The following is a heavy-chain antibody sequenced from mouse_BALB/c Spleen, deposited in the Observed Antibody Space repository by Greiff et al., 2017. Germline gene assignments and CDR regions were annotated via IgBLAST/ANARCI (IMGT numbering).Heavy chain of an antibody. V-gene: IGHV2-2*02. CDR3: ARNWGGNYDYAMDY. D-gene: IGHD2-1*01. CDR2: IWSGGST. Sequence: VQLVESGPGLVQPSQSLSITCTVSGFSLTSYGVHWVRQSPGKGLEWLGVIWSGGSTDYNAAFISRLSISKDNSKSQVFFKMNSLQANDTAIYYCARNWGGNYDYAMDYWGQGTSVTVSS. CDR1: GFSLTSYG. J-gene: IGHJ4*01.